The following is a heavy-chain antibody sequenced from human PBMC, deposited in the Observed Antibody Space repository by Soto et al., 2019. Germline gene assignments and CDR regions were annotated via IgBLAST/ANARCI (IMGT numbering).Heavy chain of an antibody. CDR2: IWYDGSNE. D-gene: IGHD2-21*01. CDR3: ARVIQGDLFSEIDI. Sequence: QVHLVESGGGVVQPGRSLRLSCAASGFTFNKFGMHWVRQAPGKGLEWVAVIWYDGSNEYYADSVRGRFTISRDNSKNMLYLQMNNLRAEDTALYYCARVIQGDLFSEIDIWGQGTMVTVSS. J-gene: IGHJ3*02. V-gene: IGHV3-33*01. CDR1: GFTFNKFG.